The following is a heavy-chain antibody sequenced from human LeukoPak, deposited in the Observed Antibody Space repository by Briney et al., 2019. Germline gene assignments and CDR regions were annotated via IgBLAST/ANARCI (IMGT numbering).Heavy chain of an antibody. CDR2: INPSGGST. J-gene: IGHJ4*02. CDR1: GYTFTSNY. V-gene: IGHV1-46*01. CDR3: ARDSHSGVPAAMRPFDY. Sequence: GASVKVSCKASGYTFTSNYMHWVRQARGQGLEWMGIINPSGGSTSYAQKFQGRVTMTRDMSTSTVYMELSSLRSEDTAVYYCARDSHSGVPAAMRPFDYWGQGTPVTVSS. D-gene: IGHD2-2*01.